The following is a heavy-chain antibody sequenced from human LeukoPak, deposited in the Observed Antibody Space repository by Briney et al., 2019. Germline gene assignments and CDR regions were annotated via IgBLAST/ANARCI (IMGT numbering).Heavy chain of an antibody. CDR2: IIPILGIA. V-gene: IGHV1-69*04. CDR3: ARDRGMVRGVTAFDY. D-gene: IGHD3-10*01. J-gene: IGHJ4*02. Sequence: SVKVSCKASGGTFSSYAISWVRQAPGQGLEWMGRIIPILGIANYAQKFQGRVTIIADKSTSTAYMELSSLRSEDTAVYYCARDRGMVRGVTAFDYWGQGTLVTVSS. CDR1: GGTFSSYA.